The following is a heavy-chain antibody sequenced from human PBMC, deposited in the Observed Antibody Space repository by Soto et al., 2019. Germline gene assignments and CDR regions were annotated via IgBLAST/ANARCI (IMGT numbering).Heavy chain of an antibody. D-gene: IGHD3-10*01. CDR1: GFTFSSYG. CDR2: IWYDGSNK. J-gene: IGHJ6*02. Sequence: LRLSCAASGFTFSSYGMHWVRQAPGKGLEWVAVIWYDGSNKYYADSVKGRFTISRDNSKNTLYLQMNSLRAEDTAVYYCARDRVRGLHNYYYYGMDVWGQGTTVTVSS. CDR3: ARDRVRGLHNYYYYGMDV. V-gene: IGHV3-33*01.